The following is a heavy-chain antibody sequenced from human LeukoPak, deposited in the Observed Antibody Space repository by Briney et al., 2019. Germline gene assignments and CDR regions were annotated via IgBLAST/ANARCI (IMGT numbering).Heavy chain of an antibody. J-gene: IGHJ4*02. CDR3: AGHGSGWYSFDY. D-gene: IGHD6-19*01. Sequence: PSETLSVTCTVSGGSISSGSYYWSWIRQPAGKGLEWLGRIYTSGSTNYNPSLKSRVTISVDTSKNQFSLKLSSVTAADTAVYYCAGHGSGWYSFDYWGQGTLVTVSS. V-gene: IGHV4-61*02. CDR2: IYTSGST. CDR1: GGSISSGSYY.